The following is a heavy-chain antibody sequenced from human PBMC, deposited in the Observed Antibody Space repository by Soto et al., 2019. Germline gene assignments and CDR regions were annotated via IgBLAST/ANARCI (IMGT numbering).Heavy chain of an antibody. CDR2: IYPDDSDT. V-gene: IGHV5-51*01. J-gene: IGHJ6*02. CDR1: GYNLTTYW. D-gene: IGHD3-10*01. Sequence: PGESLKISCQGSGYNLTTYWIAWVRQMPGKGLEWMGTIYPDDSDTTYSPSFQGQVTISADKSINAAYMQWSSLKASDTAVYYCARGGSSMVRGVPRDYYYYGMDVWGQGTTVTVSS. CDR3: ARGGSSMVRGVPRDYYYYGMDV.